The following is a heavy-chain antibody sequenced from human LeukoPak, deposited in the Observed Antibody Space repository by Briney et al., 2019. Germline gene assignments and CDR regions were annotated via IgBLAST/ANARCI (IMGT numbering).Heavy chain of an antibody. CDR2: ISYDGSNK. V-gene: IGHV3-30-3*01. CDR3: AREGPTSGSYDWFDP. J-gene: IGHJ5*02. D-gene: IGHD1-26*01. CDR1: GFTFSSYA. Sequence: GSLRLSCAASGFTFSSYAMHWVRQAPGKGLEWVAVISYDGSNKYYADSVKGRFTISRDNSKNTLYLQMNSLRAEDTAVYYCAREGPTSGSYDWFDPWGQGTLVTVSS.